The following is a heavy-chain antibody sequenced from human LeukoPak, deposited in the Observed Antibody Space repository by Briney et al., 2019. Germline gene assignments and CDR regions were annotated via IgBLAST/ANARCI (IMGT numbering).Heavy chain of an antibody. CDR1: GGSISSGSYY. V-gene: IGHV4-61*02. Sequence: SETLSLTCTVSGGSISSGSYYWSWIRQPAGKGLEWIGRIYTSGSTNYNPSLKSRVTISVDTSKNQFSLKLSSVTAADTAVYYCARVGSSGWPTLDYWGQGTLVTVSS. CDR3: ARVGSSGWPTLDY. D-gene: IGHD6-19*01. J-gene: IGHJ4*02. CDR2: IYTSGST.